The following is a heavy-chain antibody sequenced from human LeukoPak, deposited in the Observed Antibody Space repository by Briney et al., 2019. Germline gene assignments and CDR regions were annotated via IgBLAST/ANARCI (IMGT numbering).Heavy chain of an antibody. CDR3: ARHAGSSTSWLDY. D-gene: IGHD6-13*01. CDR1: GGSISSYH. V-gene: IGHV4-59*08. J-gene: IGHJ4*02. CDR2: IHSSGST. Sequence: KSSETLSLTCTVSGGSISSYHWSWIRQPPGKGLEWIRYIHSSGSTKYNPSLKSRVTISVDTSKNQFSLKMSFVTAADTAVYYCARHAGSSTSWLDYWGQGTLVTVSS.